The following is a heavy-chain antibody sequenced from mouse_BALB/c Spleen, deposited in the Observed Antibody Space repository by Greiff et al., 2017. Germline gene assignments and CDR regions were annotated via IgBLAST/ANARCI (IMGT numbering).Heavy chain of an antibody. CDR2: IDPANGNT. CDR1: GFNIKDTY. J-gene: IGHJ1*01. CDR3: ARGGNYPHWYFDV. V-gene: IGHV14-3*02. Sequence: VHVKQSGAELVKPGASVKLSCTASGFNIKDTYMHWVKQRPEQGLEWIGRIDPANGNTKYDPKFQGKATITADTSSNTAYLQLSSLTSEDTAVYYCARGGNYPHWYFDVWGAGTTVTVSS. D-gene: IGHD2-1*01.